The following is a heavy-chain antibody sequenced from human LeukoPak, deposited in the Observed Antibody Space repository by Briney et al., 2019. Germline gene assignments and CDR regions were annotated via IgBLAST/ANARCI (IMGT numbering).Heavy chain of an antibody. J-gene: IGHJ4*02. Sequence: ASVKVSCKPSGYSFTGYYMHWVRQAPGQGLEWMGWINPNSGGTNYAQKFQDRVTMTSDTSISTAYMELSRLRSDDTAVYYCARDLEVRGVLYYFDYWGQGTLVTVSS. D-gene: IGHD3-10*01. CDR1: GYSFTGYY. V-gene: IGHV1-2*02. CDR2: INPNSGGT. CDR3: ARDLEVRGVLYYFDY.